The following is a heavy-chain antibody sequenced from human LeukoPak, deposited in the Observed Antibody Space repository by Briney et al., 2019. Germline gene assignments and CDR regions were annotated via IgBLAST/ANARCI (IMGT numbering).Heavy chain of an antibody. CDR3: ARSGSYGLWGDWFDP. Sequence: ASVKVSCKVSGYTLTELSMHWVRQAPGKGLEWMGGFDPEDGETIYAQKFQGRVTMTRDTSISTAYMELSRLRSDDTAVYYCARSGSYGLWGDWFDPWGQGTLVTVSS. CDR1: GYTLTELS. D-gene: IGHD1-26*01. V-gene: IGHV1-24*01. J-gene: IGHJ5*02. CDR2: FDPEDGET.